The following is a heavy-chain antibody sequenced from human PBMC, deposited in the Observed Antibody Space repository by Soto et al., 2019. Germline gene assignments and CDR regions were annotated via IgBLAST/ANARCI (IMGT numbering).Heavy chain of an antibody. J-gene: IGHJ4*02. Sequence: GGSLRLSCAASGFTFSSYSMNWVRQAPGKGLEWVSYISSSSSTIYYADSVKGRFTISRDNAKNSLYLQMNSLRDEDTAVYYCAKSSLYCTNGVCYSFDYWGQGTLVTVSS. D-gene: IGHD2-8*01. CDR1: GFTFSSYS. V-gene: IGHV3-48*02. CDR2: ISSSSSTI. CDR3: AKSSLYCTNGVCYSFDY.